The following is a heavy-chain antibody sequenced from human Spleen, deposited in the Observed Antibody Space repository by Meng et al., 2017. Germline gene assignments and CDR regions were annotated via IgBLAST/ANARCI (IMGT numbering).Heavy chain of an antibody. D-gene: IGHD3-16*01. J-gene: IGHJ4*02. CDR2: ISNDGSNK. V-gene: IGHV3-30*18. CDR1: GFTFSNYG. CDR3: AKSPGGD. Sequence: QVQLVESGGGVVQPGRSLRLSCAASGFTFSNYGMHWVRQAPGKGLEWVAVISNDGSNKYYVDSVKGRFTISRDNSKNMLYLQMNSLRAEDTAVYYCAKSPGGDWGQGTLVTVSS.